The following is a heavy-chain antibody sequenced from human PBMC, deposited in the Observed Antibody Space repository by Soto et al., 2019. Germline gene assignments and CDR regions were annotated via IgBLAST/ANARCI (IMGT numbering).Heavy chain of an antibody. V-gene: IGHV4-59*12. Sequence: QVQLQESGPGLVKPSETLSLTCTVSGGSISSYYWTWIRQAPGRGLEWIGYVYYSGTTNYNPSLNSRITTSVNTSNNQFCQMLRSVTAADAVVYYCARAGSSAVALWYFDLWGRGTLVTVSS. D-gene: IGHD5-12*01. CDR1: GGSISSYY. CDR2: VYYSGTT. J-gene: IGHJ2*01. CDR3: ARAGSSAVALWYFDL.